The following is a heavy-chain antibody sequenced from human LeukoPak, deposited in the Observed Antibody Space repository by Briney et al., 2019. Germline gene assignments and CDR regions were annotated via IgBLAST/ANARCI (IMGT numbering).Heavy chain of an antibody. Sequence: SETLSLTCTVSGGSISSGGYYWSWIRQPPGKGLEWIGYIYHSGSTYYNPSLKSRVTISVDRSKNQFSLKLSSVTAADTAVYYCATNDPDGDRASNAFDIWGQGTMVTVSS. CDR1: GGSISSGGYY. D-gene: IGHD4-17*01. V-gene: IGHV4-30-2*01. CDR2: IYHSGST. J-gene: IGHJ3*02. CDR3: ATNDPDGDRASNAFDI.